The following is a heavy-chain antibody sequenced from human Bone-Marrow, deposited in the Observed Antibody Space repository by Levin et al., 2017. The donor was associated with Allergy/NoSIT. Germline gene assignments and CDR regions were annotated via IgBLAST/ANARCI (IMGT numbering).Heavy chain of an antibody. CDR3: AVTVRVPSCSTDGCSQPPYFFDY. J-gene: IGHJ4*02. Sequence: PSETLSLTCTVSGGSNSSYFWSWIRQPAGKGLEWIGRIYSNGNTNYNPSLQSRVTMSVETPKNQFSLRLNSVTAADTAAYYCAVTVRVPSCSTDGCSQPPYFFDYWGQGTLVTVSS. D-gene: IGHD2-8*01. CDR2: IYSNGNT. CDR1: GGSNSSYF. V-gene: IGHV4-4*07.